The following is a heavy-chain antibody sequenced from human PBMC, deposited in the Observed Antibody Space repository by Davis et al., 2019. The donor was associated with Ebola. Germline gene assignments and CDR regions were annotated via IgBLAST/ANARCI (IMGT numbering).Heavy chain of an antibody. V-gene: IGHV3-21*01. CDR3: ARDRENYDFWSGYSYYYYYGMDV. CDR1: GFTFSSYS. J-gene: IGHJ6*02. D-gene: IGHD3-3*01. Sequence: GGSLRLSCAASGFTFSSYSMNWVRQAPGKGLEWVSSISSSSSYIYYADSVKGRFTISRDNAKNSLYLQMNSLRAEDTAVYYCARDRENYDFWSGYSYYYYYGMDVWGQGTTVTVSS. CDR2: ISSSSSYI.